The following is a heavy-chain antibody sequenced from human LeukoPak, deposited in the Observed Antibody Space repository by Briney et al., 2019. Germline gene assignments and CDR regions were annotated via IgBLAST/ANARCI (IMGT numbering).Heavy chain of an antibody. CDR1: GYTFTGYY. J-gene: IGHJ6*03. CDR3: AKLCSGTDESHYYYMDV. CDR2: INPNTGDT. V-gene: IGHV1-2*02. D-gene: IGHD3-16*01. Sequence: ASVKVSCKPSGYTFTGYYVHWVRQAPGRGLEWMGWINPNTGDTKYTRKFQGRVTMTRDTSISAASMELSRLRSDDTAVYYCAKLCSGTDESHYYYMDVWSKGTTVIVSS.